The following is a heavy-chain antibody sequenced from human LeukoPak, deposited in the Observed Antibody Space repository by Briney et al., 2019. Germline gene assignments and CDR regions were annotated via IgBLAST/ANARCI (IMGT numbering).Heavy chain of an antibody. CDR2: ISKDGNSR. V-gene: IGHV3-11*01. CDR3: AREPPTTMIVVVTGDY. J-gene: IGHJ4*02. D-gene: IGHD3-22*01. CDR1: GFTFSDYY. Sequence: PGGSLRLSCAASGFTFSDYYMSWIRQAPGKGLEWVSYISKDGNSRNFADSVKGRFTISRDNAKNSLYLQMNSLRAEDTAVYYCAREPPTTMIVVVTGDYWGQGTLVTVSS.